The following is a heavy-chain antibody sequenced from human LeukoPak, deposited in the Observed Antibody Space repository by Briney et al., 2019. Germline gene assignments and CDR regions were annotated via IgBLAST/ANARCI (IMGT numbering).Heavy chain of an antibody. Sequence: SETLSLTCAVYGGSFSGYYWSWIRQPPGKGLEWIGAINHSGSTNYNPSLKSRVTISVDTSKNQFSLKLSSVTAADTAVYYCARADAMNCSGGSCYSNPGAYGMDVWGQGTTVTVSS. D-gene: IGHD2-15*01. V-gene: IGHV4-34*01. CDR2: INHSGST. CDR1: GGSFSGYY. CDR3: ARADAMNCSGGSCYSNPGAYGMDV. J-gene: IGHJ6*02.